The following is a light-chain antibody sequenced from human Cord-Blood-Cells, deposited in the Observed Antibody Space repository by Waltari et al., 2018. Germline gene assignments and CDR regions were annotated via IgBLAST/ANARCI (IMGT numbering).Light chain of an antibody. CDR3: QTWGTGIVV. CDR2: LNSDGSH. V-gene: IGLV4-69*01. CDR1: SGHSSYA. J-gene: IGLJ2*01. Sequence: QLVLTQSPSASASLGASVKLTCTLSSGHSSYAFAWHPQQPEKGPRYLMKLNSDGSHSKGDGIPDRFSGSSSGAERYLTISSLQSEDEADYYCQTWGTGIVVFGGGTKLTVL.